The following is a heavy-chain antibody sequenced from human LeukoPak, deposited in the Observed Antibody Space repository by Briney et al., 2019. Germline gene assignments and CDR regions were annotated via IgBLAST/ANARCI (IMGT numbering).Heavy chain of an antibody. CDR2: IYTSGST. CDR1: GGSISSGSYY. Sequence: PSETLSLTCTVSGGSISSGSYYWSWIRQPAGKGLEWIGRIYTSGSTNYNPSLKSRVTISVDTSKNQFSLKLSSVTAADTAVYYCARDPPEGWFDPWGQGTLVTVSS. CDR3: ARDPPEGWFDP. J-gene: IGHJ5*02. V-gene: IGHV4-61*02.